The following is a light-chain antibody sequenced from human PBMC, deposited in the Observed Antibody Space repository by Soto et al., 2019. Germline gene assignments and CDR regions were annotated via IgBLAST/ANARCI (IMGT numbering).Light chain of an antibody. Sequence: QSVLTQPPSASGTPGQRVTISCSGSSSNIGSNTVNWYQQLPGTAPKLLIYSNDQRPSGVPARFSGSKSGTSASLAISGLQSDDEADYYCAAWDASLNGPVFGGGTQLTVL. V-gene: IGLV1-44*01. CDR2: SND. J-gene: IGLJ3*02. CDR1: SSNIGSNT. CDR3: AAWDASLNGPV.